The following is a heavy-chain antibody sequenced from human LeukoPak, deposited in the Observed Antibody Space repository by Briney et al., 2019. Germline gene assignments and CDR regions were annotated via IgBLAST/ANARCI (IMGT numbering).Heavy chain of an antibody. CDR1: GFPFSSYA. CDR3: ARAQVGAPSDL. CDR2: IHGDGDNI. D-gene: IGHD1-26*01. J-gene: IGHJ5*02. Sequence: TGGSLRLSCAASGFPFSSYAMYWVRQAPGKGLVWVARIHGDGDNISYADSVRGRFTISRDNAKDTLYLHVNSLRPEDTAVYYCARAQVGAPSDLWGQGTLVTVSS. V-gene: IGHV3-74*01.